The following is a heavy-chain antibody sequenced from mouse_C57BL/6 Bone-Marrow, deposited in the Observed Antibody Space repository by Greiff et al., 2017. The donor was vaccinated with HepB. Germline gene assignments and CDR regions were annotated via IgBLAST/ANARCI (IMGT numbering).Heavy chain of an antibody. D-gene: IGHD2-1*01. CDR1: GFNIKDDY. CDR3: TTRFYGNWDYAMDY. Sequence: VHVKQSGAELVRPGASVKLSCTASGFNIKDDYMHWVKQRPEQGLEWIGWIDPENGDTEYASKFQGKATITADTSSNTAYLQLSSLTSEDTAVYYCTTRFYGNWDYAMDYWGQGTSVTVSS. CDR2: IDPENGDT. J-gene: IGHJ4*01. V-gene: IGHV14-4*01.